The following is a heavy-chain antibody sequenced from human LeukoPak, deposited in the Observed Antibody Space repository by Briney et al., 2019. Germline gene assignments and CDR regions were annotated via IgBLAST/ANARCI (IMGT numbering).Heavy chain of an antibody. J-gene: IGHJ4*02. D-gene: IGHD3-10*01. V-gene: IGHV3-23*01. CDR1: GFIFRTYA. CDR2: INADHST. CDR3: ARDQGLYGSGSYHDY. Sequence: GGSLRLSCAASGFIFRTYAMSWVRQAPGKGLEWVSAINADHSTYYADSVKGRFTISRDNPEKTLYLQMNSLRAEDTAVYYCARDQGLYGSGSYHDYWGQGTLVTVSS.